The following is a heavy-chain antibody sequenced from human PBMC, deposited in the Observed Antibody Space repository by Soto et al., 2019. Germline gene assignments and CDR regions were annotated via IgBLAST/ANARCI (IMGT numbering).Heavy chain of an antibody. CDR3: ARPDFGDCWYFDL. V-gene: IGHV1-69*08. D-gene: IGHD4-17*01. Sequence: QDQLVQSGAEVKKPGSSVKVSCKASGGTFSSHTFSWVRQAPGQGLEWMGRIIPALGTATYAQKVQGRVTITADESATTVYMELNSLRSEDTAVYYCARPDFGDCWYFDLWGRGTLVTVSS. CDR2: IIPALGTA. CDR1: GGTFSSHT. J-gene: IGHJ2*01.